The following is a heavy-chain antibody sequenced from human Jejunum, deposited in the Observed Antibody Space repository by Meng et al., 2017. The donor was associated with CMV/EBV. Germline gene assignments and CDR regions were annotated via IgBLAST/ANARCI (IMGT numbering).Heavy chain of an antibody. CDR1: GFTFSSYA. D-gene: IGHD2-15*01. CDR3: AKGRYGSCYSSIAY. CDR2: ISGSGDET. V-gene: IGHV3-23*01. Sequence: EIQLLEFGGGSVQPGGSLRLSCLASGFTFSSYAMSWVRHAPGKGLEWVSVISGSGDETYYADSVKGRFTISRDTSKNTLYLEMSGLRAEDTAVYYCAKGRYGSCYSSIAYWGQGTLVTVSS. J-gene: IGHJ4*02.